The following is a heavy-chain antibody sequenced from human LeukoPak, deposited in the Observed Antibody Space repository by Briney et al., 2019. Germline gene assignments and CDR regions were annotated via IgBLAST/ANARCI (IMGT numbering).Heavy chain of an antibody. CDR2: THRSGDT. CDR3: ATRHHSRTYMVPLDS. CDR1: GVSISSDNW. Sequence: PSGTPSLTCAVYGVSISSDNWWTWVRPPPGKGLEWIGETHRSGDTKYNPSLNGRVTISMDNSKNQLSLNLISVTAADTAIYFCATRHHSRTYMVPLDSWGQGTLVTVSS. V-gene: IGHV4-4*02. D-gene: IGHD3-10*01. J-gene: IGHJ4*02.